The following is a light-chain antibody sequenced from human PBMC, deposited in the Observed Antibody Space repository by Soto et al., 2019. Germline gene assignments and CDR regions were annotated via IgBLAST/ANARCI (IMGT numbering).Light chain of an antibody. CDR1: SSDVGGYIF. Sequence: QSALTQPPSASGSPGQSVTISCTGTSSDVGGYIFVSWYQQHPGKVPKLIIYDVNKRPSGVPDRFSGSKYGNTASPTVSGLQAGDEGDYYCVSFAGGTYVFGPGTKVTVL. CDR2: DVN. J-gene: IGLJ1*01. V-gene: IGLV2-8*01. CDR3: VSFAGGTYV.